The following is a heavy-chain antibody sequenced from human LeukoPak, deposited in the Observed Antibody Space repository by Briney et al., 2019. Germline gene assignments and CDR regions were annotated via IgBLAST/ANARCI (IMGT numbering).Heavy chain of an antibody. D-gene: IGHD2-2*01. Sequence: GGSLRLSCAASGFTFSTYAMSWVCQAPGKGLNWVSTITGSGGTTYADSVKGRFTISRDNSKNTLFLQMHSLRAEDTAIYYCAKHATEGGSSSTSSWNYWGQGTLVTVSS. V-gene: IGHV3-23*01. CDR1: GFTFSTYA. J-gene: IGHJ4*02. CDR3: AKHATEGGSSSTSSWNY. CDR2: ITGSGGTT.